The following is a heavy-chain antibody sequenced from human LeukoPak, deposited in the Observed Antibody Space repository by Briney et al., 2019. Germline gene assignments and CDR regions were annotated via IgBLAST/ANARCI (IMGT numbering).Heavy chain of an antibody. D-gene: IGHD3-22*01. CDR2: IIPILGIA. CDR3: ARLVGNYYDSSGYYRLFDY. CDR1: GGTFSSYA. Sequence: SVKVSCKASGGTFSSYAISWVRPAPGQGLEWMGRIIPILGIANYAQKFQGRVTITADKSTSTAYMELSSLRSEDTAVYYCARLVGNYYDSSGYYRLFDYCGQGTLVTVSS. J-gene: IGHJ4*02. V-gene: IGHV1-69*04.